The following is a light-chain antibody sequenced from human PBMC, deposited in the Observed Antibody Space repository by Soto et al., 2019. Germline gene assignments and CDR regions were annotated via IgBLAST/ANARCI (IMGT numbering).Light chain of an antibody. J-gene: IGLJ3*02. V-gene: IGLV2-14*01. CDR1: SSDIGGYNS. Sequence: QSALTQPASVSGSPGQSITISCTGTSSDIGGYNSVSWYQQHPGKVPKLLIYDVTNRPSGISNRFSGSKSGNTASLTISGLQAEDEADYYCCSYGRSNTVVFGGGTKLTVL. CDR2: DVT. CDR3: CSYGRSNTVV.